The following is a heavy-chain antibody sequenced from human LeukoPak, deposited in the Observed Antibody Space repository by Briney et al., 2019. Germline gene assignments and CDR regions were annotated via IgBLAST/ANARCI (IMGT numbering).Heavy chain of an antibody. CDR3: ATSFPAEYFQY. J-gene: IGHJ1*01. Sequence: GGSLRLSCAASGFTFSNNYMFWVRQAPGKGLEWISVIYSSGTTYYADSVKGRSTISRDNSKNTLYLQMNSLRAEDTAVYYCATSFPAEYFQYWGQGTLVTVFS. D-gene: IGHD3-16*02. CDR1: GFTFSNNY. V-gene: IGHV3-66*01. CDR2: IYSSGTT.